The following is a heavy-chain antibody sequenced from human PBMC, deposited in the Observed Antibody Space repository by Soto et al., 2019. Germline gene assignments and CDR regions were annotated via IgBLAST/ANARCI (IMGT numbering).Heavy chain of an antibody. V-gene: IGHV2-5*02. CDR2: IYWDNDR. J-gene: IGHJ5*01. D-gene: IGHD3-10*01. Sequence: QITLKESGPTLVEPTQTLTLTCSFSGFSLSKSGVGVGWFRQAPGKALECLGIIYWDNDRRYNPSVKDRLTITKDTSKNQIFVTMTYMEHVDTGTYYCAHRVSYSDSWDVGWFDSWGQGTPVTVS. CDR1: GFSLSKSGVG. CDR3: AHRVSYSDSWDVGWFDS.